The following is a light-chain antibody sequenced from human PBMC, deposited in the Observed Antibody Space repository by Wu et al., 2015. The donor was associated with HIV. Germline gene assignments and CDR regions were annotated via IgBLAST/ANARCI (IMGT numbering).Light chain of an antibody. V-gene: IGKV1-8*01. Sequence: AIRITQSPSSLSASTGDRVTITCRASQGISSYLAWYQQKPGKAPKLLIYAASTLQSGVPSRFSGSGSGTDFTLTISCLQSEDFATYYCQQYYSYPPFTFGPGTKVDI. CDR2: AAS. CDR3: QQYYSYPPFT. CDR1: QGISSY. J-gene: IGKJ3*01.